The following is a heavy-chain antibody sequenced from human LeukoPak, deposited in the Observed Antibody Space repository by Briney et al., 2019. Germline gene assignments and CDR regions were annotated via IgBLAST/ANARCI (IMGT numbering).Heavy chain of an antibody. CDR1: GYSISSTYY. Sequence: PSETLSLTCTVSGYSISSTYYWGWIRQPPGKGLEWIGSMYYSGSSFYNPSLKSRVAISVDTSKNQFSLKLSSVTAADTAVYYCARGPPAVINPVYYYYGMDVWGQGTTVTVSS. V-gene: IGHV4-38-2*02. D-gene: IGHD3-16*02. CDR2: MYYSGSS. J-gene: IGHJ6*02. CDR3: ARGPPAVINPVYYYYGMDV.